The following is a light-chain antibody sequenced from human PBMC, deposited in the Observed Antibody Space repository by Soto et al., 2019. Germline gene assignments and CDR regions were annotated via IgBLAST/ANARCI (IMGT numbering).Light chain of an antibody. J-gene: IGKJ5*01. Sequence: EIVLTQSPGTLSLSPGERATLSCRASQSVSSSYLACYQQKPGQAPRLLIYGASGRATGIPERFSGSGSGTDFTLTISRLEPEDFAVYYCQQYGSSPPVTFGQGTRLEIK. CDR2: GAS. V-gene: IGKV3-20*01. CDR3: QQYGSSPPVT. CDR1: QSVSSSY.